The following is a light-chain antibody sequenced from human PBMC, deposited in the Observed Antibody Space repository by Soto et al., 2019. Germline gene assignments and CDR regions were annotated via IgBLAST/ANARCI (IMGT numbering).Light chain of an antibody. V-gene: IGKV3-20*01. Sequence: EIVLTQSPGTLSLSPGERATLSCRASQSVDSKYLAWYQQKPGQAPRILIFAASSRATGIPDRFSGSGSGTEFTLTISSMQPDDFATFYCQQYNNWPQTFGQGTKVDIK. J-gene: IGKJ1*01. CDR1: QSVDSKY. CDR2: AAS. CDR3: QQYNNWPQT.